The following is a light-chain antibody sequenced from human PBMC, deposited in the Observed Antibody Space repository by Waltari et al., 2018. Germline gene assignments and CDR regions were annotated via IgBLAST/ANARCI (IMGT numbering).Light chain of an antibody. CDR3: QHYGTSPLT. CDR1: QRISTNY. Sequence: IVLTQSPGTLSLSPGERVTLSCRASQRISTNYLAWYQQRPGQAPSLLLYGASTRATGSQDRFSGSGSATDFTLTSSRLEPEDFAVYYCQHYGTSPLTFGGGTKVEIK. CDR2: GAS. J-gene: IGKJ4*01. V-gene: IGKV3-20*01.